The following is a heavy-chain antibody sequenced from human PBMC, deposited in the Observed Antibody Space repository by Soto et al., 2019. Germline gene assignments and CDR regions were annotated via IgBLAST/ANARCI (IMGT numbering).Heavy chain of an antibody. J-gene: IGHJ4*02. V-gene: IGHV3-48*02. CDR3: ARDPHALDY. CDR2: SRSYDDTK. CDR1: GFTFSSYS. Sequence: EVQLVESGGGLVQPGGSLRLSCATSGFTFSSYSMNWVRQTPGKGLEWISYSRSYDDTKFYADSVKGRFTISRDNAKNSLYLQMNNLRDADTAVYYCARDPHALDYWGQGTLVTVSS.